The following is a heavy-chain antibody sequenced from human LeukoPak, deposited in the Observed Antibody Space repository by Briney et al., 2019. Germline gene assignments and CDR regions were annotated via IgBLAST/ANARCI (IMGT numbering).Heavy chain of an antibody. V-gene: IGHV1-69*13. D-gene: IGHD6-13*01. CDR3: ARAQYSSSWYYYYGMDV. J-gene: IGHJ6*02. Sequence: SVKVSCKASGGTFSSYAISWVRQAPGQGLEWMGGIIPIFGTANYAQKLQGRVTITADESTSTAYMELSSLRSEDTAVYYCARAQYSSSWYYYYGMDVWGQGTTVTVSS. CDR1: GGTFSSYA. CDR2: IIPIFGTA.